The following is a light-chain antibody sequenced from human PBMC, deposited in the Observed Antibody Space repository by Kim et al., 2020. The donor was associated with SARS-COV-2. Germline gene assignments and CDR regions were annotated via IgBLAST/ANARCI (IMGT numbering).Light chain of an antibody. CDR2: GAS. CDR3: QQRSKWPAAT. CDR1: QSVSNY. J-gene: IGKJ4*01. V-gene: IGKV3-11*01. Sequence: EIVLTQSPATLSLSPGERATLSCRASQSVSNYLAWYQQKTGQAPRLLIYGASNRATGIPARFSGSGSGTDFTLTINSLEPEDFAVYYCQQRSKWPAATFGGGTKVDIK.